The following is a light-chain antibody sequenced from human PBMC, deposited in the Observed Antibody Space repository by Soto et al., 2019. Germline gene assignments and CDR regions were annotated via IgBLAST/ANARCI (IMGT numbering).Light chain of an antibody. J-gene: IGKJ3*01. CDR3: EQYDYWPPFT. V-gene: IGKV3-20*01. CDR2: DAS. Sequence: EIVLTRSPGTLPLSPGERATLSCRASQSVSSSYLAWYHQKVGQAPRLLIYDASSRATGIPDRFSGSGSGTDFTLTISSLQSEDLAVYYCEQYDYWPPFTFGSGTKVEIK. CDR1: QSVSSSY.